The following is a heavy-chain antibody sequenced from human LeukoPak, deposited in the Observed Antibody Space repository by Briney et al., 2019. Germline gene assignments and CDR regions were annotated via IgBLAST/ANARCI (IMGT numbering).Heavy chain of an antibody. D-gene: IGHD1-26*01. CDR2: INHSGST. CDR1: GGSFSGYY. Sequence: SETLSLTCAVYGGSFSGYYWSWIRQPPGKGLEWIGEINHSGSTNYNPSLKSRVTMSVDTSKNQFSLKLSSVTAADTAVYYCARHRGSSTSGSPVLVDYWGQGTLVTVSS. CDR3: ARHRGSSTSGSPVLVDY. J-gene: IGHJ4*02. V-gene: IGHV4-34*01.